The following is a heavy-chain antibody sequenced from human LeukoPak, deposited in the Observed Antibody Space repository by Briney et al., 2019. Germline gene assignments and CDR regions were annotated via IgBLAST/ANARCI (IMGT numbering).Heavy chain of an antibody. J-gene: IGHJ4*02. D-gene: IGHD5-18*01. CDR1: GFTFSSYS. CDR2: ISSTISYI. Sequence: GGSLRLSCAASGFTFSSYSMNWVRQAPGKGLEWVSSISSTISYIYYADSVKGRFTISRDNRKNSLYLQMNSLRVEDTAVYFCASGLTAMLTAEGGFDYWGQGTLVTVSS. V-gene: IGHV3-21*01. CDR3: ASGLTAMLTAEGGFDY.